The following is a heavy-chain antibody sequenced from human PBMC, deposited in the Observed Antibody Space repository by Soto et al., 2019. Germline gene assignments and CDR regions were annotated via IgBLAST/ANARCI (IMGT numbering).Heavy chain of an antibody. V-gene: IGHV3-23*01. J-gene: IGHJ6*01. D-gene: IGHD1-26*01. CDR2: ISGSGGST. CDR3: AKVVAVGATTDYYYYYGMDV. CDR1: GFTFSSYA. Sequence: PGGSLRLSCAASGFTFSSYAMSWVRQAPGKGLEWVSAISGSGGSTYYADSVKGRFTISRDNSKNTLYLQMNSLRAEDTAVYYCAKVVAVGATTDYYYYYGMDVWGQGTTVTVPQ.